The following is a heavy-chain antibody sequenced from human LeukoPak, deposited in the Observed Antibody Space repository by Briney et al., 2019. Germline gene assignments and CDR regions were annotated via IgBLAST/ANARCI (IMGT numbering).Heavy chain of an antibody. CDR1: GFTVSSNY. CDR2: IYSGGST. V-gene: IGHV3-66*01. D-gene: IGHD5-12*01. J-gene: IGHJ4*02. CDR3: ARAQGYCGHERYFDY. Sequence: GGSLRLSCAASGFTVSSNYMSWVRQAPGKGLEWVSVIYSGGSTYYADSVKGRFTISRDNSKNTLYLQMSSLRAEDTAVYYCARAQGYCGHERYFDYRGQGTLVTVSS.